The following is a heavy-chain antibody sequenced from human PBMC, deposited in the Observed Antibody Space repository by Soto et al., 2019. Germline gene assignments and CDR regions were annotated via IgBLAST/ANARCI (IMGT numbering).Heavy chain of an antibody. CDR2: VSYTGST. Sequence: QVHLQESGPGLVKPSQTLSLACSVSGESITSLGYYWTWVRQPPGKGLAWIGFVSYTGSTFYNSPXRXXVYISRHSPQNQCLLDMKSVSVADTAMYFCTSGDYWGKGVLVTVSS. V-gene: IGHV4-31*03. CDR1: GESITSLGYY. CDR3: TSGDY. J-gene: IGHJ4*02.